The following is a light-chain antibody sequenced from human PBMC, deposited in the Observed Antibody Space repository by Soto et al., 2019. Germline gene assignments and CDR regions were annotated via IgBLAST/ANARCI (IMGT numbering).Light chain of an antibody. Sequence: QSVLTQPASVSGSPGQSITISCTGTSSDVGAYNYVSWYQHHPGKAPKLIIFEVNNRPSGVSNRFSGSKSGNTASLTISGLQPEDEADYSCSAYTTSTTQVFGGWTKLTVL. J-gene: IGLJ2*01. CDR1: SSDVGAYNY. CDR2: EVN. CDR3: SAYTTSTTQV. V-gene: IGLV2-14*01.